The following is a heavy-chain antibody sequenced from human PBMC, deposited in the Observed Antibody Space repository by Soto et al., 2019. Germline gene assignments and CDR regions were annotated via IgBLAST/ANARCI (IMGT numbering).Heavy chain of an antibody. Sequence: PGVSLRLSCAASGFTFSSYAMSWVRQAPGKGLEWVSAISGSGGSTYYAESVKGRFTISRDNSKNTLYLQMNSLRAEDTAVYYCAKARAQYYDFWSGYPVDYWGQGTLVTVSS. V-gene: IGHV3-23*01. CDR3: AKARAQYYDFWSGYPVDY. J-gene: IGHJ4*02. D-gene: IGHD3-3*01. CDR1: GFTFSSYA. CDR2: ISGSGGST.